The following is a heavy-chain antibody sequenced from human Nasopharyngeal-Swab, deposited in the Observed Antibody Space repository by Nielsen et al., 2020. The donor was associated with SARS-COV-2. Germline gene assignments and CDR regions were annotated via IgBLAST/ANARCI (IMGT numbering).Heavy chain of an antibody. Sequence: VRQAPGKGLEWVAVISYDGSNKYYADSVKGRFTISRDNSKNTLYLQMNSLRAEDTAVYYCAKADGGYSYGWYYHYGMDVWGQGTTVTVS. D-gene: IGHD5-18*01. CDR3: AKADGGYSYGWYYHYGMDV. J-gene: IGHJ6*02. V-gene: IGHV3-30*18. CDR2: ISYDGSNK.